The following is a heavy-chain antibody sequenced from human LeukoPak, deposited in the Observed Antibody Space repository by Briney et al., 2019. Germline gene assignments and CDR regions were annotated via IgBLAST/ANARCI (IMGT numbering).Heavy chain of an antibody. Sequence: SETLSLTCAVYGGSFSGYYWSWIRQPPGKGLEWIGEINHSGSTNYNPSLKSRVTISVDTSKNQFSLKLSSVTAADTAVYYCARGRSRQYSSSWYYFDYWGQGTLVTVSS. CDR3: ARGRSRQYSSSWYYFDY. J-gene: IGHJ4*02. D-gene: IGHD6-13*01. CDR1: GGSFSGYY. V-gene: IGHV4-34*01. CDR2: INHSGST.